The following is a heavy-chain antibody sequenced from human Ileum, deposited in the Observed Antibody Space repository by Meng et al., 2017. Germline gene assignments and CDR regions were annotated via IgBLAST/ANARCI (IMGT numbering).Heavy chain of an antibody. J-gene: IGHJ6*02. Sequence: GGSLRLSCAASGFTFSSYEMNWVRQAPGKGLEWVSYISSSGSTIYYADSVKGRFTISRDNAKNSLYLQMNSLRAEDTAVYYCARDGAVTTFPPKYYYGMDVWGQGTTVTVSS. D-gene: IGHD4-11*01. CDR1: GFTFSSYE. CDR3: ARDGAVTTFPPKYYYGMDV. V-gene: IGHV3-48*03. CDR2: ISSSGSTI.